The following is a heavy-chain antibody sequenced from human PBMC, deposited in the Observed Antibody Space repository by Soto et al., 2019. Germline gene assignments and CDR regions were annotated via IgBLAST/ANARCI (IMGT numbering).Heavy chain of an antibody. J-gene: IGHJ5*02. D-gene: IGHD2-15*01. CDR1: GGTFSSYA. Sequence: SVKVSCKASGGTFSSYAISWVRQAPGQGLEWMGGIIPIFGTANYAQKFQGRVTITADESTSTAYMELSSLRSEDTAVYYCARDQYCSGGSCYYRFDPWGQGTLVTVSS. CDR3: ARDQYCSGGSCYYRFDP. V-gene: IGHV1-69*13. CDR2: IIPIFGTA.